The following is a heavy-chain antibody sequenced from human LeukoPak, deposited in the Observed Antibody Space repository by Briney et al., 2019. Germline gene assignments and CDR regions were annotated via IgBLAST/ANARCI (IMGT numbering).Heavy chain of an antibody. D-gene: IGHD2-2*03. Sequence: GGSLRLSCAVSGFTFNNYAMTWVRQAPGKGLEWVSTISGSGGRIYYVDSVKGRFTISRDNSKNTLYLRMNSLRAEDTAVYYCAKDRLDIIIIPAGNDYWGRGTLVTVSS. CDR3: AKDRLDIIIIPAGNDY. J-gene: IGHJ4*02. CDR2: ISGSGGRI. CDR1: GFTFNNYA. V-gene: IGHV3-23*01.